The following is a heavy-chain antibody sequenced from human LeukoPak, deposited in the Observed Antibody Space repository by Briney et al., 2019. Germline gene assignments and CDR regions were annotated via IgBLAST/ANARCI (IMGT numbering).Heavy chain of an antibody. J-gene: IGHJ6*02. CDR2: IYYSGST. Sequence: SETLSLTCTVSGGSISSGDYYWSWIRQPPGKGLEWIGYIYYSGSTYYNPSLKSRVTISVDTSKNQFSLKLSSVTAADTAVYYCARDDSARYQLLSTAYYYGMDVWGQGTTVTVSS. CDR1: GGSISSGDYY. V-gene: IGHV4-30-4*01. CDR3: ARDDSARYQLLSTAYYYGMDV. D-gene: IGHD2-2*01.